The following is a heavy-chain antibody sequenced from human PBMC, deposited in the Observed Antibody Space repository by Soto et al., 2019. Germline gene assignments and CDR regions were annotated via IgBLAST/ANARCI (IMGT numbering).Heavy chain of an antibody. J-gene: IGHJ4*02. CDR2: IWYDGSNK. V-gene: IGHV3-33*01. D-gene: IGHD6-19*01. CDR1: GFTFSSYG. CDR3: ARSSGWTYYFDY. Sequence: QVQLVESGGGVVQPGRSLRLSCAASGFTFSSYGMHWVRQAPGKGLEWVAVIWYDGSNKYYADSVKGRFTISRDNSKNTLYLQMNSLRSEETAVYYCARSSGWTYYFDYWGQRTLVTVSS.